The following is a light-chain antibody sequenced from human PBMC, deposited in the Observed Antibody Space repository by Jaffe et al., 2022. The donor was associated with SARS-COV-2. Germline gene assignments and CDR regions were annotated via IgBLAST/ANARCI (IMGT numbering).Light chain of an antibody. Sequence: DIQMTQSPSSLSASIGDRVTITCRASQALARYLNWYQHNPGKAPRLLIYAASNLQGGVPSRFSGSASGTDFTLTISNLQPEDFATYYCQQTYSVPWTFGQGTKVDFK. CDR3: QQTYSVPWT. J-gene: IGKJ1*01. V-gene: IGKV1-39*01. CDR2: AAS. CDR1: QALARY.